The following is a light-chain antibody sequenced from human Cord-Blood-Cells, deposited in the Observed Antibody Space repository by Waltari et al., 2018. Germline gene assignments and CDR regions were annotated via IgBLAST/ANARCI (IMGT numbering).Light chain of an antibody. V-gene: IGLV2-14*01. J-gene: IGLJ1*01. CDR3: SSYTSSSTLYV. CDR2: EVS. CDR1: SSDVGGYNS. Sequence: SALTQPASVSGSPGQSLTISCTETSSDVGGYNSVSWYQQHPGKAPKLMSYEVSNRPSGVSNRFSGSKSGNTASLTISGLQAEDEADYYCSSYTSSSTLYVFGTGTKVTVL.